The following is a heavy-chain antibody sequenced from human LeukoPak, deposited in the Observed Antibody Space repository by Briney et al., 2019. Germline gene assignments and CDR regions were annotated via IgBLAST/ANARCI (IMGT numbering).Heavy chain of an antibody. J-gene: IGHJ3*02. CDR1: GYRFTDYW. CDR3: ARGGSFHEFDI. D-gene: IGHD3-10*01. Sequence: GASVKVSCKASGYRFTDYWIQWVRQAPGQGLEWMGWISTNTGGTVYAQKFQGRVTMTRDTSLTTSYMDLSRLTSDDTAVYYCARGGSFHEFDIWGQGTMVIVSS. V-gene: IGHV1-2*02. CDR2: ISTNTGGT.